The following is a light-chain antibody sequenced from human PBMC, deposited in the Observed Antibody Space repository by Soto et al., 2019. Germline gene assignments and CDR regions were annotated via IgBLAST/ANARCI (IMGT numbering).Light chain of an antibody. CDR1: QSIGSN. Sequence: EIVMTQSPATLSVSPGERATLSCWASQSIGSNLAWYQQRPGQGPRLLIYDASTRATGIPARFSGRGSGTDFTLTISSLQSEDFAVYYCQQYNNWLRWTFGQGTKVEIK. CDR3: QQYNNWLRWT. V-gene: IGKV3-15*01. CDR2: DAS. J-gene: IGKJ1*01.